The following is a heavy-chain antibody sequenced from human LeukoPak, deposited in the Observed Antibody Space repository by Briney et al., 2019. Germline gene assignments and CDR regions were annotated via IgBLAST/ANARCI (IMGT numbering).Heavy chain of an antibody. J-gene: IGHJ5*02. V-gene: IGHV7-4-1*01. CDR2: INTNTGNP. CDR3: AREGGWYYDFWSGSNWFDP. D-gene: IGHD3-3*01. CDR1: GSTFTSYA. Sequence: ASVKVSCKASGSTFTSYAMNWVRQAPGQGLEWMGWINTNTGNPTYAQGFTGRFVFSLDTSVSTAYLQICSLKAEDTAVYYCAREGGWYYDFWSGSNWFDPWGQGTLVTVSS.